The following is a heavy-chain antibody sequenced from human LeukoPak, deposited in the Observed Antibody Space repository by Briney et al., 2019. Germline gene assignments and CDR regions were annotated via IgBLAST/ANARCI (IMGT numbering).Heavy chain of an antibody. CDR2: MNPNSGNT. D-gene: IGHD3-10*01. V-gene: IGHV1-8*01. CDR3: ARVYYYGSGSYYNWFDP. J-gene: IGHJ5*02. Sequence: GSVKVSCKPSGYTFTRYGINWVRQATGQWLEWMGWMNPNSGNTGYAQKFQGRVTMTRNTSISTAYMELSSLRSEDTAVYYCARVYYYGSGSYYNWFDPWGQGTLVTVSS. CDR1: GYTFTRYG.